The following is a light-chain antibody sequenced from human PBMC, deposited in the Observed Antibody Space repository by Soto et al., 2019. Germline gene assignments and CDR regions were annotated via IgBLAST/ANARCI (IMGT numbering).Light chain of an antibody. CDR3: QQYNPYSPWT. J-gene: IGKJ1*01. V-gene: IGKV1-5*03. CDR1: QSITGW. CDR2: KAS. Sequence: DIQMTQSPSTLSASVGDRFTITVRSSQSITGWLAWFQQKPGKAPKLLISKASSLQSGVPSRFSGSGSGTEFTLTISSLQPDDFATYYCQQYNPYSPWTFGQGTKVDNK.